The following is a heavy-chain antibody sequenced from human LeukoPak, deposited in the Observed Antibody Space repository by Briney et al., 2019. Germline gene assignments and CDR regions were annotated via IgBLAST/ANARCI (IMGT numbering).Heavy chain of an antibody. J-gene: IGHJ4*02. D-gene: IGHD1-26*01. CDR1: GFSFSSYA. V-gene: IGHV3-23*01. CDR3: AKRVGATWAYFDY. Sequence: GGSLRLSCAASGFSFSSYAMSWVRQAPGEGLEGVSSISDRGSSTYYADSVKGRFTSSRDNSKNTLYLQMNSLRAEDTAVYYCAKRVGATWAYFDYWGQGTLVTVSS. CDR2: ISDRGSST.